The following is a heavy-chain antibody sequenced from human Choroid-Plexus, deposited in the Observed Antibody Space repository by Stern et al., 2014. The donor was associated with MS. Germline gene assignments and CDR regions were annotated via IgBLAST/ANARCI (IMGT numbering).Heavy chain of an antibody. D-gene: IGHD2-2*01. CDR1: GGAFSGYY. V-gene: IGHV4-34*01. CDR3: VRERCINTRCYGGRFGYYYYGMDV. CDR2: LDRGGDP. J-gene: IGHJ6*02. Sequence: QVQLQQWGAGLLKPSETLSLTCAVYGGAFSGYYWSWIRQSPGKGLEWIGELDRGGDPNYNQSLKSRSHILVESSKNHLFLDLIAVTAADTAIYYCVRERCINTRCYGGRFGYYYYGMDVWGQGTTVTVSS.